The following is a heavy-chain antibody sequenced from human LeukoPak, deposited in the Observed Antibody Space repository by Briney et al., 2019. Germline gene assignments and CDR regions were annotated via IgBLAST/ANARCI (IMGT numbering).Heavy chain of an antibody. J-gene: IGHJ4*02. CDR3: ARVLHAPYLIDS. D-gene: IGHD2-8*01. CDR2: VFRLQTVRT. V-gene: IGHV4-38-2*02. CDR1: DSSITSTYY. Sequence: SETLSLTCTVSDSSITSTYYWAWFRPPPGKGLEWVATVFRLQTVRTFNNPSLESRVTLSLDPSQSRFSLNLTSVTAADTALYFCARVLHAPYLIDSWGQGTLVTV.